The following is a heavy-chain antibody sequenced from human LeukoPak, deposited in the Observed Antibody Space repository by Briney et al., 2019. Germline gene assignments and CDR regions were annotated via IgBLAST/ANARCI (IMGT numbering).Heavy chain of an antibody. Sequence: SVKVSCKASGGTFSSYAISWVRQAPGQGLEWIGGIIPIFGTASYAQKFQGRVTITADESTSTAYMELSSLRSEDTAVYYCARSERITMTLFDYWGQGTLVTVSS. CDR2: IIPIFGTA. D-gene: IGHD3-22*01. CDR3: ARSERITMTLFDY. CDR1: GGTFSSYA. J-gene: IGHJ4*02. V-gene: IGHV1-69*13.